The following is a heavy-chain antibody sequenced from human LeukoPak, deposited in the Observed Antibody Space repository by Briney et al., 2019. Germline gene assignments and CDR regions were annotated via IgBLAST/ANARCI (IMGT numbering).Heavy chain of an antibody. CDR1: GFTFSGYW. J-gene: IGHJ4*02. D-gene: IGHD5-24*01. V-gene: IGHV3-7*01. CDR3: ARAGDAGSVDY. CDR2: TNEEGSDI. Sequence: PGGSLRLSCAASGFTFSGYWMSWVRHSPGKGLEWVANTNEEGSDIYYLDSVKGRFTISRDNGKNSLYLQMNSLRAEDTALYYRARAGDAGSVDYWGQGTQVIVSS.